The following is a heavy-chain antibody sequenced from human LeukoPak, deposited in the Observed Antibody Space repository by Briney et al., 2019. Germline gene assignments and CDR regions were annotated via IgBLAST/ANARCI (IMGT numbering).Heavy chain of an antibody. D-gene: IGHD3-3*01. CDR1: RFTFSNYA. J-gene: IGHJ4*02. V-gene: IGHV3-23*01. Sequence: GGSLRLSCAASRFTFSNYAMNWVRQAPGKGLECVSAISGSGGSTYYADSVKGRFTISRDNSKNTLYLQMNSLRAEDTAVYYCAKEGGFWSGYIDYWGQGTLVTVSS. CDR2: ISGSGGST. CDR3: AKEGGFWSGYIDY.